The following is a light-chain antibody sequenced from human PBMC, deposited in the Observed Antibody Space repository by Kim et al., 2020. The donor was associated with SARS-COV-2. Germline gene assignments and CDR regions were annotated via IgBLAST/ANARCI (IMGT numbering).Light chain of an antibody. CDR3: NSRDSNDNVV. V-gene: IGLV3-19*01. Sequence: VALGQTVRITCQGDSLRNYSASWYQQKPGQAPILVIYGKNNRPSGIPDRFAGSSSGNTASLTITGTHAGDEAYYYCNSRDSNDNVVFGGGTQLTVL. J-gene: IGLJ2*01. CDR1: SLRNYS. CDR2: GKN.